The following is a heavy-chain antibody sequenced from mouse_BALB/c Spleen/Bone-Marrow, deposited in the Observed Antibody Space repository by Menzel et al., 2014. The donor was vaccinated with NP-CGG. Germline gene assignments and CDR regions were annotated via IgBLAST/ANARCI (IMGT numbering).Heavy chain of an antibody. Sequence: QVQLQQSGAELARPGASVKMSCKASGYTFTGYTMHWVKQRPGQGLEWIGYINPSSGYTNYNQKFKDKATLTADKSSSTAYMQLSSLTSEDSAVYYCAAGYYGNSGWFAYWGQGTLVTVSA. CDR1: GYTFTGYT. V-gene: IGHV1-4*01. J-gene: IGHJ3*01. CDR2: INPSSGYT. D-gene: IGHD2-1*01. CDR3: AAGYYGNSGWFAY.